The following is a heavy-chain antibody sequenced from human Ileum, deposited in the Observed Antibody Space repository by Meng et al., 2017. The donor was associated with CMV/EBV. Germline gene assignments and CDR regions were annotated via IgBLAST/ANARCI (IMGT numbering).Heavy chain of an antibody. D-gene: IGHD3/OR15-3a*01. J-gene: IGHJ4*02. V-gene: IGHV3-30-3*01. CDR2: ISYNGNNQ. CDR1: GFIFSHYA. Sequence: GGSRRLSCETSGFIFSHYAMHWVRQAPGKGLEWVAMISYNGNNQYYADFVKGRFIISRDSSRSTLFLQMDSLRGDDTGIYYCARERTGYYSECWGQGTSVTVSS. CDR3: ARERTGYYSEC.